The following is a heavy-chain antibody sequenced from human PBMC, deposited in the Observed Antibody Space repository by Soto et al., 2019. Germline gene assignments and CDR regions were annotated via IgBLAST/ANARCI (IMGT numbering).Heavy chain of an antibody. V-gene: IGHV4-34*01. CDR3: ARGGIAARRNYYYGMDV. J-gene: IGHJ6*02. CDR1: GGSFSGYY. CDR2: INHSGST. Sequence: PSETLSLTCAVYGGSFSGYYWSWIRQPPGKGLEWIGEINHSGSTNYNPSLKSRVTISVDTSKNQFSLKLSSVTAADTAVYYCARGGIAARRNYYYGMDVWGRGTTVTVSS. D-gene: IGHD6-6*01.